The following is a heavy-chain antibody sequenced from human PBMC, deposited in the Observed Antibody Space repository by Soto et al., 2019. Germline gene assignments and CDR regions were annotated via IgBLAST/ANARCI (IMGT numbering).Heavy chain of an antibody. CDR3: ARESEDLTSNFDY. V-gene: IGHV3-21*06. Sequence: SLRLSCAASGFTFTRYSMNWVRQAPGKGLEWVSSISSTTNYIYYGDSMKGRFTISRDNAKNSLYLEMNSLRAEDSAVYYCARESEDLTSNFDYWGQGTLVTVSS. CDR2: ISSTTNYI. CDR1: GFTFTRYS. J-gene: IGHJ4*02.